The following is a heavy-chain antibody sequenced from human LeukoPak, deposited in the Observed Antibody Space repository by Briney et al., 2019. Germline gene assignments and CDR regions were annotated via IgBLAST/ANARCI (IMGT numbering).Heavy chain of an antibody. J-gene: IGHJ5*02. CDR3: ARGPGYYDFWSTWFDP. CDR1: GGSFSGYY. D-gene: IGHD3-3*01. CDR2: INHSGST. Sequence: TSETLSLTCAVYGGSFSGYYWSWIRQPPGKGLEWIGEINHSGSTNYNPPLKSRVTISVDTSKNQFSLKLSSVTAADTAVYYCARGPGYYDFWSTWFDPWGQGTLVTVSS. V-gene: IGHV4-34*01.